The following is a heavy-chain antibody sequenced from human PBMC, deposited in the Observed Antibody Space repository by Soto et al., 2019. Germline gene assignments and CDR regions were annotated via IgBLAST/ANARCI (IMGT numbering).Heavy chain of an antibody. V-gene: IGHV4-59*01. D-gene: IGHD3-10*01. CDR3: ARRLNLGSFDH. J-gene: IGHJ5*02. CDR2: VYYSGSV. CDR1: GVSLTGYH. Sequence: SETLSLTCNVSGVSLTGYHWNWIRQPPGKTLEWIGFVYYSGSVSYNPSLKGRASISVDRSKNQFSLRLTSVTAADTAVYYCARRLNLGSFDHWGQGTLVTVPQ.